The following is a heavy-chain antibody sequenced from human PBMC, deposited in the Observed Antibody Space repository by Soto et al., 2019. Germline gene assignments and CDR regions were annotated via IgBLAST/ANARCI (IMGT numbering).Heavy chain of an antibody. CDR3: ARGYYSDSSGYRTQRYNWFDT. CDR1: GFSLSTSGMC. CDR2: IDWDDDK. D-gene: IGHD3-22*01. Sequence: VSGPTLVNPTQTLTLTCTFSGFSLSTSGMCVSWIRQPPGKALEWLALIDWDDDKYYSTSLKTRLTISKDTSKNQVVLTMTNMDPVDTATYYCARGYYSDSSGYRTQRYNWFDTWGQGTLVTVSS. J-gene: IGHJ5*02. V-gene: IGHV2-70*01.